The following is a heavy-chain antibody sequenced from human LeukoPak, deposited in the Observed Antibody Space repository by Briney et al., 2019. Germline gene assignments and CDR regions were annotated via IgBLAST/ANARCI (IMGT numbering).Heavy chain of an antibody. V-gene: IGHV1-18*04. D-gene: IGHD1-26*01. CDR3: ARVHNEGSHYVY. J-gene: IGHJ4*02. Sequence: ASVKVSCKASGYTFTGYYMHWVRQAPGQGLEWMGWISGYNGNTKYAQKLQGRVTMTTDTSTNTAYMELRSLRSDDTAVYYCARVHNEGSHYVYWGQGTLVTVSS. CDR1: GYTFTGYY. CDR2: ISGYNGNT.